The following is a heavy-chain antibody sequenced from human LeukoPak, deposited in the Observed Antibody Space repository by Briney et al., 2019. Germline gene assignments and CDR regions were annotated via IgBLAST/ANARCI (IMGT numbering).Heavy chain of an antibody. D-gene: IGHD1-26*01. CDR2: IYNSGST. J-gene: IGHJ5*02. Sequence: SETLSLTCTVSGYSISSGYYWGWIRQPPGKGLEWIGSIYNSGSTYYNPSLKSRVTISVDTSKNQFSLKLRSVTAADTAMYYCARSPSGSSSRWFDAWGQGTLVTVSS. CDR1: GYSISSGYY. V-gene: IGHV4-38-2*02. CDR3: ARSPSGSSSRWFDA.